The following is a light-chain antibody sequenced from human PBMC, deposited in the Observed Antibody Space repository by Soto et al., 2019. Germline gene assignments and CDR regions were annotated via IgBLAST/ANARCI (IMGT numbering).Light chain of an antibody. CDR2: AAS. J-gene: IGKJ1*01. Sequence: DIQMTQSPSSLSASVGDRVTITCRASQSISSYLNWYQQKPGKAPKLLIYAASSLQSGVPSRFSGSGSGTDFTLTISSLQPEDFATYDCQHKGTFGQGTKVEIK. CDR1: QSISSY. CDR3: QHKGT. V-gene: IGKV1-39*01.